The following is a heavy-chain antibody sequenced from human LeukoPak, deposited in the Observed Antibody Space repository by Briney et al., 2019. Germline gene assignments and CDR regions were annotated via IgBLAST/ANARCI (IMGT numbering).Heavy chain of an antibody. CDR3: ARSGYDSSGYYYRGIPHDY. CDR2: INHSGST. D-gene: IGHD3-22*01. J-gene: IGHJ4*02. CDR1: GGSFSGYY. V-gene: IGHV4-34*01. Sequence: SETLSLTCAVYGGSFSGYYWSWIRQPPGKGLEWIGEINHSGSTNYNPSLKSRVTISVDTSKNQFSLKLSSVTAADTAVYYCARSGYDSSGYYYRGIPHDYWGQGTLVTVSS.